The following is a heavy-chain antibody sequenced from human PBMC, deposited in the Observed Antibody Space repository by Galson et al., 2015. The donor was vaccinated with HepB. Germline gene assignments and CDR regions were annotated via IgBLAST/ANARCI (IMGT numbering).Heavy chain of an antibody. CDR1: GFTFSSYA. V-gene: IGHV3-64D*06. Sequence: SLRLSCAASGFTFSSYAMHWVRQAPGKGLEYVSAISSNGGSTYYADSVKGRFTISRDNSKNTLYLQMSSLRAEDTAVYYCVKDREPEGTTSGNAYFDYWGQGTLVTVSS. J-gene: IGHJ4*02. D-gene: IGHD1-1*01. CDR3: VKDREPEGTTSGNAYFDY. CDR2: ISSNGGST.